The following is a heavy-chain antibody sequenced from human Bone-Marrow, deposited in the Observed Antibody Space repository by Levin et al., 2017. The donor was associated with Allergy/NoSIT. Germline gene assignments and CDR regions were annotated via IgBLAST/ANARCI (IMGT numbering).Heavy chain of an antibody. CDR1: GFTFRHYT. V-gene: IGHV3-48*02. J-gene: IGHJ4*02. D-gene: IGHD3-22*01. Sequence: TGGSLRLSCAASGFTFRHYTMNWVRQAPGKGLEWVSCITSSGDGTYYADSVKGRFTISRDNAKNSLYLQLNRLRDEDTAMYYCARDPARGYYDSRGYSGDHWGQGTLVTVSS. CDR2: ITSSGDGT. CDR3: ARDPARGYYDSRGYSGDH.